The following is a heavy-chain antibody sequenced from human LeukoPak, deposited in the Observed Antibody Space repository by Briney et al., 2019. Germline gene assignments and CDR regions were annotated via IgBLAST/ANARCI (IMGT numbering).Heavy chain of an antibody. Sequence: NLGGSLQISFQGSGSRFTNYWIGWVRQVPGKGLGGGGIIYPGASDTHNSPSFQAQVTISAPKSPPTACLPGSHLKAPHTTIFQCAIFQYMLNYGSFDSWGQGTLVTVSS. J-gene: IGHJ5*01. CDR3: AIFQYMLNYGSFDS. CDR2: IYPGASDT. V-gene: IGHV5-51*01. CDR1: GSRFTNYW. D-gene: IGHD3-10*01.